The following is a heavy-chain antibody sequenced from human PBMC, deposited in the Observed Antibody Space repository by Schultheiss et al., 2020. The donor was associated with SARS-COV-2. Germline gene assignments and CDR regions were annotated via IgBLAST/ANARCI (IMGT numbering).Heavy chain of an antibody. Sequence: SVKVSCKASGGTFSSYAISWVRQAPGQGLEWMGGIIPIFGTANYAQKFQGRVTITADESTSTAYMELRSLRSDDTAVYYCARVAVPLGLGYYYYMDVWGKGTTVTVSS. CDR1: GGTFSSYA. D-gene: IGHD3-16*01. V-gene: IGHV1-69*13. CDR2: IIPIFGTA. J-gene: IGHJ6*03. CDR3: ARVAVPLGLGYYYYMDV.